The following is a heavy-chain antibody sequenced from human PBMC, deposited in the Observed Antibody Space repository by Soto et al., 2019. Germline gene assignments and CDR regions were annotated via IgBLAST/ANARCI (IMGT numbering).Heavy chain of an antibody. CDR2: IVVGSGNT. V-gene: IGHV1-58*01. CDR3: AADRGYYDSSGYLRISWFDP. D-gene: IGHD3-22*01. Sequence: WASVKVSCKASGFTFTSSAVQWVRQARGQRLEWIGWIVVGSGNTNYAQKFQERVTITRDMSTSTAYMELSSLRSEDTAVYYCAADRGYYDSSGYLRISWFDPWGQVTLVTASS. CDR1: GFTFTSSA. J-gene: IGHJ5*02.